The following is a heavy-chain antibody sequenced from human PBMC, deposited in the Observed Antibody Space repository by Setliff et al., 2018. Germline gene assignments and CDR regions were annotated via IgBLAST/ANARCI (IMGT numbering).Heavy chain of an antibody. V-gene: IGHV1-69*13. CDR3: ARALGGISVAGNNWLDS. CDR1: GGTFSSFL. CDR2: IIPLFGTT. Sequence: SVKVSCKNSGGTFSSFLVSWVRQAPGQGLEWMGGIIPLFGTTNYAQKFQDRVTMTADESATTAYMELTSLRSGDTAVYYCARALGGISVAGNNWLDSWGQGTLVTVSS. D-gene: IGHD6-19*01. J-gene: IGHJ5*01.